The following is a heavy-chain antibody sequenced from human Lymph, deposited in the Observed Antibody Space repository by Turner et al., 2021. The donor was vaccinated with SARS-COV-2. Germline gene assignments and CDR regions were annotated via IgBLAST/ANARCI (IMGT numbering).Heavy chain of an antibody. V-gene: IGHV1-8*01. CDR1: GYTFTSYD. CDR3: ARGRYSGGGMDV. D-gene: IGHD1-26*01. CDR2: MNPNSGNT. J-gene: IGHJ6*02. Sequence: QVQLVQSGAEVKKPGASVQVYCKASGYTFTSYDINWVRQATGQGLEWMGWMNPNSGNTGYAQKFQGRVTMTRNISISTAYMELSTLRSEDTAVYYCARGRYSGGGMDVWGQGTTVTVSS.